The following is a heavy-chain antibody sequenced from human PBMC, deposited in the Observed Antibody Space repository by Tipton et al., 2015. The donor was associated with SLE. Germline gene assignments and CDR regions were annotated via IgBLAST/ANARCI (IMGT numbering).Heavy chain of an antibody. J-gene: IGHJ3*02. V-gene: IGHV4-39*02. CDR2: IYYSGST. CDR1: GGSINSGSYY. CDR3: AREDIVVVPAAPSKWAFDI. Sequence: TLSLTCTVSGGSINSGSYYWGWIRQPPGKGLEWIGSIYYSGSTYYNPSLKSRVTISVDTSKNQFSLKLSSVTAADTAVYYCAREDIVVVPAAPSKWAFDIWGQGTMVTVSS. D-gene: IGHD2-2*01.